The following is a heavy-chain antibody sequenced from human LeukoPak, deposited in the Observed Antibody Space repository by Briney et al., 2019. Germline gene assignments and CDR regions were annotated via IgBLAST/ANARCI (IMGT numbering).Heavy chain of an antibody. Sequence: GGSLRLSCAASGFTFSDYYMNWIRQAPGKGLEWVSYISSSASYADYADSVKGRFTISRDNAKNSLYLQMNSLRAEDTAVYYCARRPRSIVVSGFDYWGQGMLVTVSS. CDR2: ISSSASYA. J-gene: IGHJ4*02. V-gene: IGHV3-11*03. CDR3: ARRPRSIVVSGFDY. CDR1: GFTFSDYY. D-gene: IGHD3-22*01.